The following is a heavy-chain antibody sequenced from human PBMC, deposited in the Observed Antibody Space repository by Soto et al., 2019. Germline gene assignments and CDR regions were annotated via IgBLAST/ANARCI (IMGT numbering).Heavy chain of an antibody. D-gene: IGHD5-18*01. J-gene: IGHJ4*02. CDR1: GFTFRDYW. V-gene: IGHV3-7*04. CDR2: IRQDGRET. CDR3: VRDRGYGPDFDY. Sequence: GGSLRLSCVGSGFTFRDYWMDWVRQAPGKGLEWVASIRQDGRETHYVEPVKGRFTISRDNAKNSLSLQMNSLRAEDTAVYYCVRDRGYGPDFDYWGQGTLVTVSS.